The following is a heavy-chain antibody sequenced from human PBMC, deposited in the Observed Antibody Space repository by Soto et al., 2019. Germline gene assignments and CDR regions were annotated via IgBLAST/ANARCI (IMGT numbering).Heavy chain of an antibody. D-gene: IGHD3-22*01. CDR3: ARGLYYYDSSGYWGY. Sequence: EVQLVESGGGLVQPGGSLRLSFAASGFTFSSFSLNWVRRAPGKGLGWVSYISSSSSTIYYADSVKGRFTISRDNAKNSLYLQMNSLRDEDTAVYYCARGLYYYDSSGYWGYWGQGTLVTVSS. V-gene: IGHV3-48*02. CDR2: ISSSSSTI. CDR1: GFTFSSFS. J-gene: IGHJ4*02.